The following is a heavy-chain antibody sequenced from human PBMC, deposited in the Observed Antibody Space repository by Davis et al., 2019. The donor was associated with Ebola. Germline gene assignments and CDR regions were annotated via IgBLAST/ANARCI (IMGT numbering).Heavy chain of an antibody. CDR1: GFTFSHYG. Sequence: GGSLRLSCAASGFTFSHYGMHWVRQAPGKGLEWVAGIWNHGNDYVYADSVKGRFTISRDNSENTLFLQMNRLRVEDTAIYYCAKGNYDSSGYWAYWFDPWGQGTLV. D-gene: IGHD3-22*01. V-gene: IGHV3-33*06. J-gene: IGHJ5*02. CDR2: IWNHGNDY. CDR3: AKGNYDSSGYWAYWFDP.